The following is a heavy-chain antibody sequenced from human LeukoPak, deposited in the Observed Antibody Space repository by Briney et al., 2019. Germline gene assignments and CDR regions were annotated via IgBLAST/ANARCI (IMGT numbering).Heavy chain of an antibody. CDR3: ARVGDCSSTSCYIYYYYYYMDV. Sequence: ASVKVSCKASGYTFTSYGISWVRQAPGQGLEWMGWISAYNGNTNYAQKLQGRVTVTTDTSTSTAYMELRSLRSDDTAVYYCARVGDCSSTSCYIYYYYYYMDVWGKGTTVTVSS. CDR2: ISAYNGNT. D-gene: IGHD2-2*02. CDR1: GYTFTSYG. J-gene: IGHJ6*03. V-gene: IGHV1-18*01.